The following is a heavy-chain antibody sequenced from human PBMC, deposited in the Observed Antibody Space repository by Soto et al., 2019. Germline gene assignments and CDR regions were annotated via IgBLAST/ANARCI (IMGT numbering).Heavy chain of an antibody. Sequence: QVQLVESGGGVVQPGRSLRLSCAASGFTFSSYGMHWVRQAPGKGLEWVAVISYDGSNKYYADSVKGRFTISRDNSKNTLYLQMNSLRAEDTAVYYCAKLPVTAMAPIDCYWGQGTLVTVSS. D-gene: IGHD5-18*01. CDR3: AKLPVTAMAPIDCY. CDR1: GFTFSSYG. J-gene: IGHJ4*02. CDR2: ISYDGSNK. V-gene: IGHV3-30*18.